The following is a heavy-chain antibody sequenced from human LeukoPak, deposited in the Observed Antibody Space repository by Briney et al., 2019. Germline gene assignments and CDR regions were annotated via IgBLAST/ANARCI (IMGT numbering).Heavy chain of an antibody. CDR1: GFTFSSYS. CDR2: ISGSGGST. CDR3: AKALPDYDFWSGYYTPFDY. V-gene: IGHV3-23*01. J-gene: IGHJ4*02. Sequence: GGSLRLSCAASGFTFSSYSMNWVRQAPGKGLEWVSAISGSGGSTYYADSVKGRFTISRDNSKNTLYLQMNSLRAEDTAVYYCAKALPDYDFWSGYYTPFDYWGQGTLVTVSS. D-gene: IGHD3-3*01.